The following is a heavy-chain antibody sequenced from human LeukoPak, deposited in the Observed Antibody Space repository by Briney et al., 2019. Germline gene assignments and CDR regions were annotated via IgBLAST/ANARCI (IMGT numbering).Heavy chain of an antibody. CDR3: AREEMATMGRYFDY. D-gene: IGHD5-24*01. CDR2: ISAYNGNT. J-gene: IGHJ4*02. V-gene: IGHV1-18*01. Sequence: ASVKVSCKASGYTFTSYGISWVRQAPGQGLEWMGWISAYNGNTNYAQKFQGRVTITADESTSTAYMELSSLRSEDTAVYCCAREEMATMGRYFDYWGQGTLVTVSS. CDR1: GYTFTSYG.